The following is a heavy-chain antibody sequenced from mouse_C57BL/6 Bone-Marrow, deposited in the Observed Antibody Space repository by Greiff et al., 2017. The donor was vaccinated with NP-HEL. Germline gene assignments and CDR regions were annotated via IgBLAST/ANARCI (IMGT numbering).Heavy chain of an antibody. CDR3: ARSPLITTVHFDY. CDR1: GYTFTSYW. D-gene: IGHD1-1*01. J-gene: IGHJ2*01. V-gene: IGHV1-59*01. Sequence: VQLQQPGAELVRPGTSVKLSCKASGYTFTSYWMHWVKQRPGQGLEWIGVIDPSASYTNYNQKFKGKATLTVDTSSSTAYMQLSSLTSEDSAVYYCARSPLITTVHFDYWGQGTTLTVSS. CDR2: IDPSASYT.